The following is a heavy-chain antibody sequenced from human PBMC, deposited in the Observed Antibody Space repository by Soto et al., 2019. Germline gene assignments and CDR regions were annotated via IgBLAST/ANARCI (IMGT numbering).Heavy chain of an antibody. Sequence: SGPTLVNPTHTLTLTCTFSGFSLSTDDVGVGWTRQPPGKALDWLAVIYWDDDKRYSPSLKSRLTITKDTSKNQVLLTMTNMDPVDTATYFCARSKYSISSFDYWGQGALVTVSS. CDR2: IYWDDDK. V-gene: IGHV2-5*02. CDR3: ARSKYSISSFDY. D-gene: IGHD6-6*01. J-gene: IGHJ4*02. CDR1: GFSLSTDDVG.